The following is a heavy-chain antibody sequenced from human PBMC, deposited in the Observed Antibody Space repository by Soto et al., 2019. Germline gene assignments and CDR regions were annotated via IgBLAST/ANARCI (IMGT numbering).Heavy chain of an antibody. CDR2: IIPISGTA. CDR3: ARGFLDSSSSNYYYYYMDV. V-gene: IGHV1-69*13. J-gene: IGHJ6*03. CDR1: GGTFSSYA. D-gene: IGHD6-6*01. Sequence: EASVKVSCKASGGTFSSYAISWVRQAPGQGLEWMGGIIPISGTANYAQKFQGRVTITADESTSTAYMELSSLRSEDTAVYYCARGFLDSSSSNYYYYYMDVWGKGTTVTVSS.